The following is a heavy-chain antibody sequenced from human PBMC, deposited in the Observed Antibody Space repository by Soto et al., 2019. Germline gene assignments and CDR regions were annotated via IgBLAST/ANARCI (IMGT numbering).Heavy chain of an antibody. CDR1: GYTFTSYG. Sequence: VQLVQSGAEVKKPGASVKVSCKASGYTFTSYGISWVRQAPGQGLEWMGWISAYNGNTNYAQKLQGRVTMTTDTSTSTAYMELRSLRSDDTAVYYCARDLVLLSAGRRGPFGYGLRGGYWGQGTLVTVSS. J-gene: IGHJ4*02. V-gene: IGHV1-18*01. CDR3: ARDLVLLSAGRRGPFGYGLRGGY. CDR2: ISAYNGNT. D-gene: IGHD3-16*01.